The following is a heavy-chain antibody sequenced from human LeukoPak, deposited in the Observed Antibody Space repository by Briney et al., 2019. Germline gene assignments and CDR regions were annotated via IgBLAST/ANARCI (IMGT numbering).Heavy chain of an antibody. Sequence: ASAKVSCKASGYTFTGYYMHWVRQAPGQGLEWMGWINPNSGGTNYAQKFQGRVTMTRDTSISTAYMELSRLRSDDTAVYYCAREPLYGSGSYAFDIWGQGTMVTVSS. J-gene: IGHJ3*02. D-gene: IGHD3-10*01. V-gene: IGHV1-2*02. CDR1: GYTFTGYY. CDR3: AREPLYGSGSYAFDI. CDR2: INPNSGGT.